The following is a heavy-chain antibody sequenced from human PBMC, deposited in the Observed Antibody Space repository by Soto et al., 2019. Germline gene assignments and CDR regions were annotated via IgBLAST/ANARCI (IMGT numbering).Heavy chain of an antibody. CDR1: GFIINAHA. CDR3: ARGKCTTPDAFDI. CDR2: ISSNGNEK. Sequence: GGSLSLSCAASGFIINAHAMHWVRQAPGEGLEWVAVISSNGNEKFYASSVKGRFTISRNHSNNTLYLELNSLRPVDTALYYCARGKCTTPDAFDIWGQGTMVTVSS. J-gene: IGHJ3*02. D-gene: IGHD1-1*01. V-gene: IGHV3-30-3*01.